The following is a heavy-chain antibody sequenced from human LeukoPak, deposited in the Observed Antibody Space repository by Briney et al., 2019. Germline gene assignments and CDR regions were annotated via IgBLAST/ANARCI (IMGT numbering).Heavy chain of an antibody. J-gene: IGHJ4*02. CDR3: AEQMDHVHSSSWWWGFDY. CDR2: ISYDGSNK. Sequence: GGSLRLSCAASGFTFSSYGMHWVRQAPGTGLELVSVISYDGSNKYYEDSVKGRFTISRDNSKNTLYLQMHSLRAEDTAVYYCAEQMDHVHSSSWWWGFDYWGQGTLVTVSS. CDR1: GFTFSSYG. V-gene: IGHV3-30*18. D-gene: IGHD6-13*01.